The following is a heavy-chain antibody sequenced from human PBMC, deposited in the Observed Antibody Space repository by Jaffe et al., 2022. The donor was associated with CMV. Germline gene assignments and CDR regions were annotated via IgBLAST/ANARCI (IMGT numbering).Heavy chain of an antibody. CDR2: INPNSGGT. CDR1: GYTFTGYY. V-gene: IGHV1-2*02. J-gene: IGHJ5*02. Sequence: QVQLVQSGAEVKKPGASVKVSCKASGYTFTGYYMHWVRQAPGQGLEWMGWINPNSGGTNYAQKFQGRVTMTRDTSISTAYMELSRLRSDDTAVYYCARDSRYGYYDSSGYYYPVSSWFDPWGQGTLVTVSS. D-gene: IGHD3-22*01. CDR3: ARDSRYGYYDSSGYYYPVSSWFDP.